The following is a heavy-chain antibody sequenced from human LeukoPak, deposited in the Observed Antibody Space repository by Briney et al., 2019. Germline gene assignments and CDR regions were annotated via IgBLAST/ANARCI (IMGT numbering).Heavy chain of an antibody. J-gene: IGHJ4*02. Sequence: PGGSLRLSCTASGFTFNSYGILWVRQAPGKGLEWVAFIQYAGSDKYYADSVKGRFTISRDNSKNTLYLQMNSLRAEDTAVYYCAIGWDVDTAIDYWGQGTLVIVSS. CDR3: AIGWDVDTAIDY. CDR1: GFTFNSYG. CDR2: IQYAGSDK. V-gene: IGHV3-30*02. D-gene: IGHD5-18*01.